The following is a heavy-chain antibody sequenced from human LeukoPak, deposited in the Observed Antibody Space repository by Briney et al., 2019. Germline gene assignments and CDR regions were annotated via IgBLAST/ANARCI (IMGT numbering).Heavy chain of an antibody. D-gene: IGHD2-8*01. V-gene: IGHV3-53*01. J-gene: IGHJ4*02. CDR1: GFTVSSNY. CDR2: IYSGGST. CDR3: AKDPDCTSGVCYTFFDY. Sequence: GGSLRLSCAASGFTVSSNYMSWVRQAPGKGLEWVSVIYSGGSTYYSDSVKGRFTISRDNSKNTLYLQMNSLRAEDTAVYYCAKDPDCTSGVCYTFFDYWGQGTLVTVSS.